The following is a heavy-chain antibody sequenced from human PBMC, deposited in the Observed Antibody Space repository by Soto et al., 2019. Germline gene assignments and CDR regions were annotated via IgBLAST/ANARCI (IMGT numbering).Heavy chain of an antibody. D-gene: IGHD6-13*01. CDR3: ARAHSPYIAAAGTDLDY. Sequence: ASVKVSCKASGGTFSSYAISWVRQAPGQGLEWMGGIIPIFGTANYAQKFQGRVTITADESTSTAYMELSSLRSEDTAVYYCARAHSPYIAAAGTDLDYWGQGTLVTVSS. V-gene: IGHV1-69*13. J-gene: IGHJ4*02. CDR2: IIPIFGTA. CDR1: GGTFSSYA.